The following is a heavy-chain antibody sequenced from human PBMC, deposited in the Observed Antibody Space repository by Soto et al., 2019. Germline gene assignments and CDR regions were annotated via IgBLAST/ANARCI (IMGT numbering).Heavy chain of an antibody. Sequence: ASVKVSCKASGYTFTSYCISWVRQAPGQGLEWMGWISAYNGNTNYAQKLQGRVTMTTDTSTSTAYMELSSLRSEDTAVYYCARSQGSSTSLEIYYYYYYGMDVWGQGTTVTVSS. D-gene: IGHD2-2*01. V-gene: IGHV1-18*01. CDR1: GYTFTSYC. CDR3: ARSQGSSTSLEIYYYYYYGMDV. J-gene: IGHJ6*02. CDR2: ISAYNGNT.